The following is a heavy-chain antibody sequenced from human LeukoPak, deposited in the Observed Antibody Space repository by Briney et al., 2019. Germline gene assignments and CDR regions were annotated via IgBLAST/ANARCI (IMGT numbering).Heavy chain of an antibody. V-gene: IGHV1-18*01. CDR1: GYTFTSYG. J-gene: IGHJ3*02. CDR3: ARDASSSPNAFDI. Sequence: GASVKVSCKPSGYTFTSYGISWARQAPGQGLEWMGWISAYNGNKNYAQKVQGRVTMTTDTSTSTAYMELRSLRSDDTAVYYCARDASSSPNAFDIWGQGTMVTVSS. CDR2: ISAYNGNK. D-gene: IGHD6-13*01.